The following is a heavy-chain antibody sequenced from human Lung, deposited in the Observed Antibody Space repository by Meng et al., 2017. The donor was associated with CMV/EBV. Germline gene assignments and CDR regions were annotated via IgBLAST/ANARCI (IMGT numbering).Heavy chain of an antibody. CDR1: GGSFSGYT. CDR2: IIRVVGKG. V-gene: IGHV1-69*10. CDR3: AGDGGTYDCRGHYYYGLDV. Sequence: SVXVSXXASGGSFSGYTISWVRQAPGQGLEWMGGIIRVVGKGDYAQKFKGKVTITVDKSMRTVYMELSSLRSEDTAVYYCAGDGGTYDCRGHYYYGLDVWGQGTXVTVSS. J-gene: IGHJ6*02. D-gene: IGHD3-3*01.